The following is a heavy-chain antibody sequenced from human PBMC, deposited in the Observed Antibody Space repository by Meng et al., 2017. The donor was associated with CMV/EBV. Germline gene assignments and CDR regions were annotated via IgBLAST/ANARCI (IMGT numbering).Heavy chain of an antibody. J-gene: IGHJ6*02. CDR2: INHSGST. CDR3: ARGGGSYYYYYYGMDV. D-gene: IGHD1-26*01. CDR1: GGSFSGYY. Sequence: GSLRLSCAVYGGSFSGYYWSWIRQPPGKGLEWIGEINHSGSTNYNPSLKSRVTISVDRSKNQFSLKLSSVTAADTAVYYCARGGGSYYYYYYGMDVWGQGTTVTVSS. V-gene: IGHV4-34*01.